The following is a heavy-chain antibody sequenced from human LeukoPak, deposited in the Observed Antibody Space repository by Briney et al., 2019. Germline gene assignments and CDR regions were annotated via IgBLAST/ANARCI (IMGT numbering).Heavy chain of an antibody. CDR1: GYTFTGYY. Sequence: ASVKVSCKASGYTFTGYYMHLVRQAPGQGLEWMGWINPNSGGTNYAQKFQGRVTMTRDTSISTACMELSRLRSDDTAVYYCALLGEYDFWSGYPFDYWGQGTLVTVSS. J-gene: IGHJ4*02. D-gene: IGHD3-3*01. CDR2: INPNSGGT. CDR3: ALLGEYDFWSGYPFDY. V-gene: IGHV1-2*02.